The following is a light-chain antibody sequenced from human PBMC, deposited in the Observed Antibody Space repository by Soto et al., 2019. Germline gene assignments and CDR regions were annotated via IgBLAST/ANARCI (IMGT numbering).Light chain of an antibody. Sequence: QYALTQPASVSGSPGQSITMSCTGIGNVGSFKYVSWYQHHPGKAPKLLIYEVTNRPSGVSNRFSGSKSANTASLTISGLQAEDEAHYYCSSYSSTWVFGGGTKLTVL. V-gene: IGLV2-14*01. CDR3: SSYSSTWV. CDR1: GNVGSFKY. CDR2: EVT. J-gene: IGLJ3*02.